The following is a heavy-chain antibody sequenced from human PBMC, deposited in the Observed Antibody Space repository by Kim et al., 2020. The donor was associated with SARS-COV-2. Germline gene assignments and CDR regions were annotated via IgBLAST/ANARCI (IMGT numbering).Heavy chain of an antibody. CDR3: AKDQRKETRWVGRLMDV. Sequence: GGSLRLSCAASGFTFSSYGMHWVRQAPGKGLEWVAVISYDGSNKYYADSVKGRFTISRDNSKNTLYLQMNSLRAEDTAVYYCAKDQRKETRWVGRLMDVWGQGTTVTVSS. D-gene: IGHD6-25*01. CDR2: ISYDGSNK. CDR1: GFTFSSYG. V-gene: IGHV3-30*18. J-gene: IGHJ6*02.